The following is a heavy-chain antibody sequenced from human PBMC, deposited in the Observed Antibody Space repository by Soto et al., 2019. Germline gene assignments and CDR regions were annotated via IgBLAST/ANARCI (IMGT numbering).Heavy chain of an antibody. J-gene: IGHJ4*02. CDR1: GYTFTSYG. D-gene: IGHD6-13*01. V-gene: IGHV1-18*04. CDR3: ARVPRGAWYSQALY. Sequence: QVQLVQSGAEVKKPGASVKVSCKASGYTFTSYGISWVRQAPGQGLEWMGWISAYNGNTNIAPKLQGRVTMTTDTSTSTAYMELRSLRSDDTAVYDWARVPRGAWYSQALYWGQGSLVTVAS. CDR2: ISAYNGNT.